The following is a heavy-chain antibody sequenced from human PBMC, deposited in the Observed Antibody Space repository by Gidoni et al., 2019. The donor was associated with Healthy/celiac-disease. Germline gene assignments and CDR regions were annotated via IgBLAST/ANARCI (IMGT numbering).Heavy chain of an antibody. D-gene: IGHD3-10*01. CDR1: GFTFSNAW. CDR3: TRSGGITMVRGVIPPFDP. Sequence: EVQLVESGGGLVKPGGSLRLSCAASGFTFSNAWMSWVRQAPGKGLEWVGRIKSKTDGGTTDYAAPVKGRFTISRDDSKNTLYLQMNSLKTEDTAMYYCTRSGGITMVRGVIPPFDPWGQGTLVTVSS. CDR2: IKSKTDGGTT. V-gene: IGHV3-15*01. J-gene: IGHJ5*02.